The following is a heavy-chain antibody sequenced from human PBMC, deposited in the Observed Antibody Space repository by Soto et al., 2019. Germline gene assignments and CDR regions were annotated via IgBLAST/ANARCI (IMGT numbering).Heavy chain of an antibody. V-gene: IGHV4-59*01. J-gene: IGHJ6*02. CDR2: IYYSGST. Sequence: SETLSLTCTVSGGSISSYYWSWIRQPPGKGLEWIGYIYYSGSTNYNPSLKSRVTISVDTSKNPFSLKLSSVTAADTAVYYCARDRQLVQNYYYGMNVWGQGTTVTVSS. D-gene: IGHD6-6*01. CDR1: GGSISSYY. CDR3: ARDRQLVQNYYYGMNV.